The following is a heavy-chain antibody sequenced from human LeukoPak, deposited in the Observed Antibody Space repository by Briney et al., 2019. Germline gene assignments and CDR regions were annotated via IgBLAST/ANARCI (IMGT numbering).Heavy chain of an antibody. Sequence: KPSETLSLTCSVSGVSISSYYWSWVRQPPGKGLEWIGYMYSSGRNNYNSSLKSRVTIALDTSQNQFSLKLRSVTAADTAVYYCARDPRGGTSRDNWFDPWGQGTLVTVSS. V-gene: IGHV4-59*01. CDR2: MYSSGRN. CDR3: ARDPRGGTSRDNWFDP. J-gene: IGHJ5*02. CDR1: GVSISSYY. D-gene: IGHD1-1*01.